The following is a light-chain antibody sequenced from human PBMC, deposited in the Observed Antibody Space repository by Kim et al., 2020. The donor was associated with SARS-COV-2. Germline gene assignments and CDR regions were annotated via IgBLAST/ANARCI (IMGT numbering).Light chain of an antibody. CDR2: EVS. J-gene: IGLJ2*01. Sequence: GQSVNISCTGTSSDVGGYNYVSWYQQHPGKAPKLMIYEVSKRPSGVPDRFSCSKSGNTASLTVSGLQAEDEADYYCSSYAGSNNLVFGGGTQLTVL. CDR1: SSDVGGYNY. V-gene: IGLV2-8*01. CDR3: SSYAGSNNLV.